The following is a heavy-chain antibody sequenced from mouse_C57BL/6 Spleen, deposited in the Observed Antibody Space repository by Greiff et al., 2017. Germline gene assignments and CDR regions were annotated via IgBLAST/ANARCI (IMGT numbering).Heavy chain of an antibody. CDR3: TTGIITTVVGDY. CDR2: IDPENGDT. Sequence: VQLQQSGAELVRPGASVKLSCTASGFNIKDDYMHWVKQRPEQGLEWIGWIDPENGDTEYASKFQGKATITADTSSNTAYLQLSSLTSEDTAVYDCTTGIITTVVGDYWGQGTTLTVSS. D-gene: IGHD1-1*01. CDR1: GFNIKDDY. J-gene: IGHJ2*01. V-gene: IGHV14-4*01.